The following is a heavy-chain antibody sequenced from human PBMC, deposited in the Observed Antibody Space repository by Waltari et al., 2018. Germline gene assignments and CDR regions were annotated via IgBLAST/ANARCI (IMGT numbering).Heavy chain of an antibody. CDR3: GRDRGRGLYLDS. Sequence: QLQQSGPGLVKPSGTLSLTCAVSGDSMGSTYWWSWVRQSPGKGLEWIGQVHGSGKTNYNPSFASRVSVTLHTSANQFSLRVTSATAADTAVYYCGRDRGRGLYLDSWGQGTLVTVSP. CDR2: VHGSGKT. D-gene: IGHD2-15*01. V-gene: IGHV4-4*02. CDR1: GDSMGSTYW. J-gene: IGHJ4*02.